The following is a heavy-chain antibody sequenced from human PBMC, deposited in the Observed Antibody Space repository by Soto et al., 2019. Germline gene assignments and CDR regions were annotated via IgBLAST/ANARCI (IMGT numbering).Heavy chain of an antibody. CDR1: GGSISSSNW. CDR2: IYHSGST. J-gene: IGHJ4*02. CDR3: AGILTSHHNDY. D-gene: IGHD2-15*01. Sequence: QVQLQESGPGLVKPSGTLSLTCAVSGGSISSSNWWSWVRQPPGKGLEWIGEIYHSGSTNYNPSLKSXXTXSXXKSKNQFSLKLSSVTAADTAVYYCAGILTSHHNDYWGQGTLVTVSS. V-gene: IGHV4-4*02.